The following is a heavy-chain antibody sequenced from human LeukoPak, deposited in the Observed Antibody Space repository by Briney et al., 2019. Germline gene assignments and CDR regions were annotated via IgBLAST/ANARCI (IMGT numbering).Heavy chain of an antibody. CDR1: GITFSNYW. CDR3: ARAYGSGTFNWLDS. Sequence: GSLRLSCAASGITFSNYWMHWVRQAPGKGLVWVSRINSEGSSTSYADSVKGRFTISRDNAKNTLYLQMNSLRAEDTAVYYCARAYGSGTFNWLDSWGQGTLVTVSS. J-gene: IGHJ5*01. V-gene: IGHV3-74*01. D-gene: IGHD3-10*01. CDR2: INSEGSST.